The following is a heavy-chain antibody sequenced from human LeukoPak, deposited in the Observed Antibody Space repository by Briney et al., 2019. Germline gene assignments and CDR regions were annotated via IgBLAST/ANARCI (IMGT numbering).Heavy chain of an antibody. Sequence: GGSLRLSCAASGFTFSDYYMSWLRQAPGKGLEWVSYISGGSSTIYYADSVKGRFTISRDNAKNSLYLQMNSLRDEDTAVYYCARAKYNGNSDWFDPWGQGTLVTVSS. D-gene: IGHD1-26*01. V-gene: IGHV3-11*04. CDR1: GFTFSDYY. CDR3: ARAKYNGNSDWFDP. J-gene: IGHJ5*02. CDR2: ISGGSSTI.